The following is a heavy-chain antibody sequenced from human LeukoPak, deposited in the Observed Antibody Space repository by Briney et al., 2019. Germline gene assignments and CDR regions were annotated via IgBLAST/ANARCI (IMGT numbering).Heavy chain of an antibody. CDR1: GFTFTSSA. Sequence: GASVTVSCTASGFTFTSSAMQWVRQARGQRLEWIGLIVVGSGNTNYAQKFQERVTITRDMSTSTAYMELSSLRSEDTAVYYCAAPYYYDSSGYYPYGMDVWGQGTTVTVSS. CDR2: IVVGSGNT. D-gene: IGHD3-22*01. V-gene: IGHV1-58*02. J-gene: IGHJ6*02. CDR3: AAPYYYDSSGYYPYGMDV.